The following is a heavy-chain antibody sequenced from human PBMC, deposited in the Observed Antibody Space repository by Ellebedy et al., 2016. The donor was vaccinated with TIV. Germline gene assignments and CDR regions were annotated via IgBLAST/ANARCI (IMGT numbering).Heavy chain of an antibody. Sequence: SETLSLTCSVSGGSITGYYWNWIRQSPGKGLEWIGFVFHNGRSNYNPSLEGRLTLSVDTSKDQFSLRLSSVTAADTAVYYCAGVRDGSRPFDYWGQGALVTVSS. CDR3: AGVRDGSRPFDY. D-gene: IGHD6-13*01. CDR2: VFHNGRS. V-gene: IGHV4-59*01. J-gene: IGHJ4*02. CDR1: GGSITGYY.